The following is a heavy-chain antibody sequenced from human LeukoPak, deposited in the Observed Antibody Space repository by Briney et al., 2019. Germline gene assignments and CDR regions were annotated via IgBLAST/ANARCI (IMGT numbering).Heavy chain of an antibody. J-gene: IGHJ6*02. Sequence: GGSLRLSCAASGFTISSYGMHWVRQSPGKGLEWVAVIWYDGSNKYYADSVKGRFTISRDNSKNTLYLQMNSLRAEDTAVYYCARERSGSYSAYYYYYGMDVWGQGTTVTVSS. CDR1: GFTISSYG. CDR3: ARERSGSYSAYYYYYGMDV. D-gene: IGHD1-26*01. CDR2: IWYDGSNK. V-gene: IGHV3-33*01.